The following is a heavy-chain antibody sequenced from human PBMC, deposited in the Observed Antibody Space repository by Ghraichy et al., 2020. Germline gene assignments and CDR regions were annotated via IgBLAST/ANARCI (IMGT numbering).Heavy chain of an antibody. Sequence: SETLSLTCAVYGGSFSGYYWSWIRQPPGKGLEWIGEINHSGSTNYNPSLKSRVTISVDTSKNQFSLKLSSVTAADTAVYYCARVPLYSSSWYSPYYGMDVWGQGTTVTVSS. D-gene: IGHD6-13*01. J-gene: IGHJ6*02. CDR3: ARVPLYSSSWYSPYYGMDV. CDR2: INHSGST. CDR1: GGSFSGYY. V-gene: IGHV4-34*01.